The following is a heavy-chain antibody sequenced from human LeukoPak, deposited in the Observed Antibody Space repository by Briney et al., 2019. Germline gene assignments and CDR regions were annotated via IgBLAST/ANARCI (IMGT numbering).Heavy chain of an antibody. CDR2: IIPIFGTA. D-gene: IGHD2-2*03. CDR3: ARGGGYCSSTSCYVYNYYGMDV. CDR1: GGTFSSYA. V-gene: IGHV1-69*01. Sequence: GSSVKVSCKASGGTFSSYAISWVRQAPGQGLEWMGGIIPIFGTANYAQKFQGRVTITADESTSTAYMELSSLRSEDTAVYYCARGGGYCSSTSCYVYNYYGMDVWGQGTTVTVSS. J-gene: IGHJ6*02.